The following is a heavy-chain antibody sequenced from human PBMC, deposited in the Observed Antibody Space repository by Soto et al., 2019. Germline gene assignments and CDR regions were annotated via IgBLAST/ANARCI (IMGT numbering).Heavy chain of an antibody. CDR3: ARSCSSRYGCFDY. Sequence: TLSLSCAVSGGSISSGGYSWSWIRQPPGKGLEWIGYIYHSGSTYYNPSLKSRVTISVDRSKNQFSLKLSSVTAADTAVYYCARSCSSRYGCFDYWGQGTLVTVSS. D-gene: IGHD6-13*01. J-gene: IGHJ4*02. V-gene: IGHV4-30-2*01. CDR2: IYHSGST. CDR1: GGSISSGGYS.